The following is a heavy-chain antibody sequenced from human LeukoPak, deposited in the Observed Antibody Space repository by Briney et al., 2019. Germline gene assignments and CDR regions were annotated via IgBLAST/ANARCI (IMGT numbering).Heavy chain of an antibody. D-gene: IGHD3-22*01. Sequence: SETLSLTCTVSGGSIGSSSYYWGWIRQPPGKGLEWIGSIYYSGSTYYNPSLKSRVTISVDTSKNQFSLKLSSVTAADTAVYYCARPSTSEMYYYDSSGYPPEDWGQGTLVTVSS. CDR1: GGSIGSSSYY. V-gene: IGHV4-39*01. CDR2: IYYSGST. CDR3: ARPSTSEMYYYDSSGYPPED. J-gene: IGHJ4*02.